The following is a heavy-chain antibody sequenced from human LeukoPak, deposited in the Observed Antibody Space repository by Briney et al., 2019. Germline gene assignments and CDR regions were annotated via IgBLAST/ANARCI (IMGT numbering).Heavy chain of an antibody. D-gene: IGHD2-2*01. J-gene: IGHJ5*02. CDR3: AREEYGFDP. CDR2: INPKSGGT. V-gene: IGHV1-2*02. CDR1: GYTFTGYY. Sequence: ASVKVSFKASGYTFTGYYMHWVRQAPGQGLEWMGWINPKSGGTNYAQKFQGRVTVTRDTSIHTAYMELSRLRSDDTAVYYCAREEYGFDPWGQGTLVTVSS.